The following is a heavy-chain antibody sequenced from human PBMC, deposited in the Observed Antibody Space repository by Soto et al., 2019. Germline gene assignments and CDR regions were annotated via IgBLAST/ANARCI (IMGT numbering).Heavy chain of an antibody. J-gene: IGHJ4*02. Sequence: SCKASGGTFNSYAMSWVRQAPGKGLEWVGFIRSKAYGGTTEYAASVKGRFTISRDDSKSIAYLQMNSLKTEDTAVYYCTSMRANYDILTGYYSRYYFDYWGQGTLVTVSS. CDR3: TSMRANYDILTGYYSRYYFDY. CDR2: IRSKAYGGTT. D-gene: IGHD3-9*01. V-gene: IGHV3-49*04. CDR1: GGTFNSYA.